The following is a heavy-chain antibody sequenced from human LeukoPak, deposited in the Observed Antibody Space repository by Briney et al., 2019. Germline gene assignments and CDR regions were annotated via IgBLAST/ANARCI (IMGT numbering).Heavy chain of an antibody. V-gene: IGHV5-51*01. Sequence: GESLKIFCKGSGYSFTSYWIGWVRQMPGKGLEWMGIIYPGDSDTRYSPSFQGQVTISADKSISTAYLQWSSLKASDTAMYYCARQVEMATVNNWFDPWGQGTLVTVSS. D-gene: IGHD5-24*01. CDR1: GYSFTSYW. J-gene: IGHJ5*02. CDR2: IYPGDSDT. CDR3: ARQVEMATVNNWFDP.